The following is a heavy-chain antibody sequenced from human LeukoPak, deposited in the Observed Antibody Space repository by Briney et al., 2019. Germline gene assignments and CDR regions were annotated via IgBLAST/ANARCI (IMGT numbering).Heavy chain of an antibody. Sequence: SETLSLTCAVYGGSFSGYYWSWIRQPPGKGLEWIGEINHSGSTNYNPSLKSRVTISVDTSKNQFSLKLSSVTAADTAVYYCARGGDSSGYLDAFDIWGQGTMVTVSS. J-gene: IGHJ3*02. CDR1: GGSFSGYY. D-gene: IGHD3-22*01. CDR2: INHSGST. CDR3: ARGGDSSGYLDAFDI. V-gene: IGHV4-34*01.